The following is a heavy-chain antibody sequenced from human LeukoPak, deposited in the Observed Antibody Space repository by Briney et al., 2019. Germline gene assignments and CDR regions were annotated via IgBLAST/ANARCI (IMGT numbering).Heavy chain of an antibody. V-gene: IGHV4-39*02. D-gene: IGHD3-22*01. J-gene: IGHJ6*03. Sequence: SETLPLTCTVSAGSISSSDYYWGWIRQSPGKGLEWIGRISYSGNTYYNPSLKSRVTISVDTSKNHFSLRLSSVTAADTAVYYCSRLTHSYYSDTSGYYPYYYMDVWGEGTTVAVSS. CDR1: AGSISSSDYY. CDR2: ISYSGNT. CDR3: SRLTHSYYSDTSGYYPYYYMDV.